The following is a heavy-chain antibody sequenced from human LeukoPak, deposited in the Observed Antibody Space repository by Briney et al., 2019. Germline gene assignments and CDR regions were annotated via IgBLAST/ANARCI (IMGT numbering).Heavy chain of an antibody. V-gene: IGHV3-21*01. CDR3: ARDFARIAAAGNCPGY. Sequence: GGSLRLSCAASGFTFSSYSMSWVRQAPGKGLEWVSSISSSSSYIYYADSVKGRFTISRDNAKNSLYLQMNSLIAEDTAVYYCARDFARIAAAGNCPGYWGQGTLVTVSS. J-gene: IGHJ4*02. CDR2: ISSSSSYI. CDR1: GFTFSSYS. D-gene: IGHD6-13*01.